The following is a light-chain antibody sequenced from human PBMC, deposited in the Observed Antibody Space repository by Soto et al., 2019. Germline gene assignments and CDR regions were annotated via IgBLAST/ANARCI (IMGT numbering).Light chain of an antibody. CDR2: EVN. J-gene: IGLJ1*01. CDR3: TSYADGNNV. CDR1: SSDVGGYNY. Sequence: QSALTQPPSASGSPGQSVTISCTGTSSDVGGYNYVSWYQQHPGKVPKLMVYEVNKRPSGVRYRFSGSKSGNTASLTVSGLHAEDELEYNGTSYADGNNVFGTGTKLTVL. V-gene: IGLV2-8*01.